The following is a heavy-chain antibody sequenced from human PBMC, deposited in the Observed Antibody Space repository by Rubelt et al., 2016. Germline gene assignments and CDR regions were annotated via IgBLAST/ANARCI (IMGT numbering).Heavy chain of an antibody. Sequence: EVQLVESGGGLVQPGGSLRLSCAASGFTFSTFSTTWVRQAPGKGLEWVANINQAGSEEHYVGSVKGRFTISRDNTKNSLYLQMNNLSAEETAVDYCAGGRNGALWGQGTLVIVSS. CDR1: GFTFSTFS. V-gene: IGHV3-7*03. CDR3: AGGRNGAL. CDR2: INQAGSEE. J-gene: IGHJ4*02. D-gene: IGHD2-8*01.